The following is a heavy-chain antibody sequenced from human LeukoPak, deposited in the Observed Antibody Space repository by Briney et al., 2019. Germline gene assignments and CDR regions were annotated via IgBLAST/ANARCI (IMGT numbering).Heavy chain of an antibody. D-gene: IGHD2/OR15-2a*01. V-gene: IGHV4-59*12. CDR2: IYYSGST. CDR3: ARGKYYDY. J-gene: IGHJ4*02. Sequence: SETLSLTCTVSGGSISSYYWSWIRQPPGKGLEWIGSIYYSGSTYYNPSLKSRVTISVDTSKNQFSLKLSSVTAADTAMYYCARGKYYDYWGQGTLVTVSS. CDR1: GGSISSYY.